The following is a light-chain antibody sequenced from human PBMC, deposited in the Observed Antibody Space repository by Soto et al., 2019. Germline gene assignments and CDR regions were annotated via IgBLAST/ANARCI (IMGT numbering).Light chain of an antibody. CDR2: EVN. Sequence: QSALTQPPSASGSPGQSVTISCTGTSSDVGGYNLVSWYQQHPGKAPKLMIYEVNKRPSGVPDRFSGSKSSNTASLTVSGLQAEDEADYYCSSYAGSNNFVFGTGTKLTVL. V-gene: IGLV2-8*01. CDR3: SSYAGSNNFV. CDR1: SSDVGGYNL. J-gene: IGLJ1*01.